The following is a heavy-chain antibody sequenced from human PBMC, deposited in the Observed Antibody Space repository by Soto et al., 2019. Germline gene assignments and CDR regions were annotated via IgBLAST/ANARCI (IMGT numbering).Heavy chain of an antibody. CDR3: ARDASSGYYTLPGDDAFDI. V-gene: IGHV3-33*01. CDR2: IWYDGSNK. CDR1: GFTFSSYG. J-gene: IGHJ3*02. Sequence: QVQLVESGGGVVQPGRSLRLSCAASGFTFSSYGMHWVRQAPGKGLEWVAVIWYDGSNKYYADSVKGRFTISRDNSKNTRYLQMNSLRAEDTAVYYCARDASSGYYTLPGDDAFDIWGQGTMVTVSS. D-gene: IGHD3-22*01.